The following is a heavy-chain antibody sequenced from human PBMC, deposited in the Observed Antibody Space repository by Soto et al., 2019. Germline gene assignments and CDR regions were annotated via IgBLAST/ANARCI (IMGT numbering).Heavy chain of an antibody. V-gene: IGHV4-31*03. Sequence: KPSETLSLTCTVSGASISSGGYFWSCLRPHPGKSVEWIGYISNGESTFYNPALKSRLTISMDVSKTQFSVKLTSVTAADTAVYYCARAPGEESNNVGYYFDYWGQGTLVTVSS. CDR2: ISNGEST. CDR3: ARAPGEESNNVGYYFDY. CDR1: GASISSGGYF. J-gene: IGHJ4*02. D-gene: IGHD3-10*01.